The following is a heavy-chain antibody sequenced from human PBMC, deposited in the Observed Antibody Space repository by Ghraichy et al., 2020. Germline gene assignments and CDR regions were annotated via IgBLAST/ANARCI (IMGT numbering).Heavy chain of an antibody. CDR1: GFTFSSYD. CDR2: IGTAGDTYGTAGDT. V-gene: IGHV3-13*01. D-gene: IGHD3-10*01. CDR3: ARGASKNAGSGSYYRRPFYYYGMDV. J-gene: IGHJ6*02. Sequence: GGSLRLSCAASGFTFSSYDMHWVRQTTGKRPEWVSAIGTAGDTYGTAGDTYYPGSVKGRFTISRENAKNSLYLQLNSLRAGDTAVYYCARGASKNAGSGSYYRRPFYYYGMDVWGQGTTVTVSS.